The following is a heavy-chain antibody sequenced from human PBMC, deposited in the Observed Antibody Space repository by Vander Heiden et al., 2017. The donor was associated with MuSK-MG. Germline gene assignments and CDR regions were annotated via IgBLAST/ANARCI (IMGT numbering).Heavy chain of an antibody. CDR1: GYTFTSYA. D-gene: IGHD3-10*01. V-gene: IGHV1-3*01. J-gene: IGHJ5*02. CDR3: ARSPAALYYGSGSYYTTNNWFDP. Sequence: QVQLVQSGAEVKKPGASVKVSCKASGYTFTSYAMHWVRQAPGQRLEWMGWINAGNGNTKYSQKFQGRVTITRDTSASTAYMELSSLRSEDTAVYYCARSPAALYYGSGSYYTTNNWFDPWGQGTLVTVSS. CDR2: INAGNGNT.